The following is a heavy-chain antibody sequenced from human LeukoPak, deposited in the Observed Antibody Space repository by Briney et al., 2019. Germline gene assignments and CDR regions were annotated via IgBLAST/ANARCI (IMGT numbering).Heavy chain of an antibody. CDR3: ARGIAAAGTDY. J-gene: IGHJ4*02. CDR2: IYYSGST. Sequence: PSETLFLTCTVPGGSISSYYWSWIRQTPGKGLEWIEYIYYSGSTNYNPSLKSRVTISVDTSKNQFSLKLSSVTAADTAVYYCARGIAAAGTDYWGQGTLVTVSS. D-gene: IGHD6-13*01. V-gene: IGHV4-59*01. CDR1: GGSISSYY.